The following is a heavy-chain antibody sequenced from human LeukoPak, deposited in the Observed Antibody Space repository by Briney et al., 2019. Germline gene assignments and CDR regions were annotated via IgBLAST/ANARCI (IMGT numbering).Heavy chain of an antibody. J-gene: IGHJ4*02. Sequence: GGSLRLSCADSGFTFCSLAMNSVRETPGKGLEWVADISYDGNNERYADSVKGRFTIPRDISKNTLILQMNSLRPEDTAVYYCARYREIATPLSDWGQGTLVTVSS. CDR1: GFTFCSLA. D-gene: IGHD5-24*01. V-gene: IGHV3-30*01. CDR3: ARYREIATPLSD. CDR2: ISYDGNNE.